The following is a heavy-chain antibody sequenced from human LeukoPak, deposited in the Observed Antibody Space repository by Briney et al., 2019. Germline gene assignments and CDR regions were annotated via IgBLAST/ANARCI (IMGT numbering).Heavy chain of an antibody. Sequence: GGSLRLSCAASEFSVGSNYMTWVRQAPGKGLEWVSLIYSGGSTYYADSVKGRFTISRDNSKNTLYLQMNSLRAEDTAVYYCARAYSSSWYDFWGQGTLVTVSS. CDR1: EFSVGSNY. CDR2: IYSGGST. CDR3: ARAYSSSWYDF. J-gene: IGHJ5*01. V-gene: IGHV3-66*01. D-gene: IGHD6-13*01.